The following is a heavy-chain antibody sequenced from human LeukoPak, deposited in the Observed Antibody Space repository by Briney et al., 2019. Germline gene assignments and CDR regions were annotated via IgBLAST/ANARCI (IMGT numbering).Heavy chain of an antibody. D-gene: IGHD5-18*01. CDR2: MNPNSGNT. CDR3: ARVGRRYSYGSNWFDP. J-gene: IGHJ5*02. V-gene: IGHV1-8*01. Sequence: EASVKVSCEASGYTFTSYDINWVRQATGQGLEWMGWMNPNSGNTGYAQKFQGRVTMTRNTSISTAYMELSSLRSEDTAVYYCARVGRRYSYGSNWFDPWGQGTLVTVSS. CDR1: GYTFTSYD.